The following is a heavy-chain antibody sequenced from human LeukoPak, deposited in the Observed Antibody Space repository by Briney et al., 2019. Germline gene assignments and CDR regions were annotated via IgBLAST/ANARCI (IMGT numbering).Heavy chain of an antibody. V-gene: IGHV4-59*08. D-gene: IGHD6-13*01. Sequence: SETLSLTCTVSGGSISSYYWSWIRQPPGKGLEWIGYIYYNGNTNYNPSLKSRVTISVDTSKNQFSLMLTSVTAADTAVYYCASSVSSSWYDYWGQGTLVTVSS. CDR3: ASSVSSSWYDY. CDR2: IYYNGNT. J-gene: IGHJ4*02. CDR1: GGSISSYY.